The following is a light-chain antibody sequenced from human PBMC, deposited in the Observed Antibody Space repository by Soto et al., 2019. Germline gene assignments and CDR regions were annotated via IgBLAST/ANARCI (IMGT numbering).Light chain of an antibody. CDR1: SSDIGSYNF. CDR2: EGN. V-gene: IGLV2-23*01. CDR3: CSYTSNSNWV. Sequence: QSALTQPASVSGSPGQSITISCTGTSSDIGSYNFVSWYQQHPGKVPKLIIYEGNKWPSGVSNRFSGSKSGNTASLTISGLQAEDEADYYCCSYTSNSNWVFGGGTQLTVL. J-gene: IGLJ3*02.